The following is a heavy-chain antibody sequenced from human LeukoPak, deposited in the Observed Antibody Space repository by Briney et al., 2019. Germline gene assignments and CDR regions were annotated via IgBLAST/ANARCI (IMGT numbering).Heavy chain of an antibody. Sequence: GGSLRLSCAASGFTISNYYMSWVRQAPGKGLDWVSVIYTGGTTYYADSVKGRFTISRDNSKNTIYLQMNSLRAEDTAVYYCARDGLSNYGYYDAFDIWGQGTMVTVSS. CDR3: ARDGLSNYGYYDAFDI. J-gene: IGHJ3*02. CDR2: IYTGGTT. D-gene: IGHD3-22*01. CDR1: GFTISNYY. V-gene: IGHV3-53*01.